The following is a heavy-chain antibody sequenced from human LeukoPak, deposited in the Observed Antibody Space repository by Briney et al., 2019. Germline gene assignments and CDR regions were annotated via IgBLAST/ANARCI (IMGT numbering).Heavy chain of an antibody. CDR2: INHSGST. Sequence: TSETLSLTCAVYGGSFSGYYWSWIRQPPGKGLEWIGEINHSGSTNYNPSLKSRVTISVDTSKNQFSLKLSSVTAADTAVYSCARAFRDGYSSSWYFDYWGQGTLVTVSS. J-gene: IGHJ4*02. CDR1: GGSFSGYY. D-gene: IGHD6-6*01. CDR3: ARAFRDGYSSSWYFDY. V-gene: IGHV4-34*01.